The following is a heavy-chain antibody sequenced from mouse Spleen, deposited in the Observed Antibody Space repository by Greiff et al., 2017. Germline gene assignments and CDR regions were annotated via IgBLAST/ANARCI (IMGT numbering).Heavy chain of an antibody. D-gene: IGHD2-3*01. V-gene: IGHV5-16*01. J-gene: IGHJ4*01. CDR1: GFTFSDYY. CDR3: ARAYYDGYYDYYAMDY. CDR2: INYDGSST. Sequence: EVKLVESEGGLVQPGSSMKLSCTASGFTFSDYYMAWVRQVPEKGLEWVANINYDGSSTYYLDSLKSRFIISRDNAKNILYLQMSSLKSEDTATYYCARAYYDGYYDYYAMDYWGQGTSVTVSS.